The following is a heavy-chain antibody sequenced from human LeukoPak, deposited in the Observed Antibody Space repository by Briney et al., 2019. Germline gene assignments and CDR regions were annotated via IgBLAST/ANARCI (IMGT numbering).Heavy chain of an antibody. CDR1: GYTLTELS. J-gene: IGHJ4*02. CDR2: IIPIFGTA. Sequence: SVKVSCKVSGYTLTELSMHWVRQAPGQGLEWMGGIIPIFGTANYAQKFQGRVTITADESTSTAYMELSSLRSEDTAVYYCASSRGYSYGYNYWGQGTLVTVSS. D-gene: IGHD5-18*01. CDR3: ASSRGYSYGYNY. V-gene: IGHV1-69*13.